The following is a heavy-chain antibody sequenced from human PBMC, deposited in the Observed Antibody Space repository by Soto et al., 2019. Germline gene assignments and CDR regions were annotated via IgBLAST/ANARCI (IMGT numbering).Heavy chain of an antibody. CDR2: ISYDGRNK. CDR3: AKDHRRSGTYRYDAFDT. Sequence: QVQLVESGGGVVQPGRSLRLSCAASGFTFSSYGMHWVRQAPGKGLEWVSVISYDGRNKYYADSVKGRCTISRDNSKYTMYLQLISMSSDDTAVYYCAKDHRRSGTYRYDAFDTWGQGTVVTVSS. V-gene: IGHV3-30*18. J-gene: IGHJ3*02. CDR1: GFTFSSYG. D-gene: IGHD1-26*01.